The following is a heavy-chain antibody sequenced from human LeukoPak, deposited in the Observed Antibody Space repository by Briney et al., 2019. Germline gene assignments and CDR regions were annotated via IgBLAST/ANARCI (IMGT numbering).Heavy chain of an antibody. J-gene: IGHJ5*02. CDR2: INPNSGGT. D-gene: IGHD6-6*01. V-gene: IGHV1-2*02. CDR3: ARARIAARPSSWFDP. Sequence: ASVKVSCKASGYTFTGYYMHWVRQAPGQGLEWMGWINPNSGGTNYAQKFQGRVTMTRDTSISTAYMELSRLRSDDTAVYYCARARIAARPSSWFDPWGQGTLVTASS. CDR1: GYTFTGYY.